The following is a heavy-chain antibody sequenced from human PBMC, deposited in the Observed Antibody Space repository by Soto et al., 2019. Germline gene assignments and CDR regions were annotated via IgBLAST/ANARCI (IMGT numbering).Heavy chain of an antibody. CDR3: ARPDGWDKTMLNPLGH. CDR2: IRSKANSYAT. D-gene: IGHD5-18*01. CDR1: VCIFSGSA. Sequence: PVGSLRLSCASSVCIFSGSALHCVRHSSGKGLEWVGRIRSKANSYATAYGASMKGRFTISRDDSKSTTYLQMNGLKTDDTAVYYCARPDGWDKTMLNPLGHWGTGALVPLXS. J-gene: IGHJ4*02. V-gene: IGHV3-73*01.